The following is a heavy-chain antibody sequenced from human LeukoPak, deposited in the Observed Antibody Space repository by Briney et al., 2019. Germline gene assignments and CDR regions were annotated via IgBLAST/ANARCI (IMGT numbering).Heavy chain of an antibody. J-gene: IGHJ5*02. CDR3: ARDPYCSGGSCYFPNWFDP. CDR2: INSVGSST. CDR1: GFTFSSYW. Sequence: GGSLRLSCAASGFTFSSYWMHWVRQAPGKGLGWVSRINSVGSSTTYADSVKGRFTISRDNAKNTLYLQMNSLRAEDTAVYYCARDPYCSGGSCYFPNWFDPWGQGTLVTVSS. V-gene: IGHV3-74*01. D-gene: IGHD2-15*01.